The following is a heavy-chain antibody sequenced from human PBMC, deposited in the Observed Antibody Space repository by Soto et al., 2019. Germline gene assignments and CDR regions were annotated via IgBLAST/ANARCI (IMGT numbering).Heavy chain of an antibody. J-gene: IGHJ6*02. CDR2: ISYDGSNK. Sequence: PGGSLRLSCAASGFTFSSYGMHWVRQAPGKGLEWVAVISYDGSNKYYADSVKGRFTISRDNSKNTLYLQMNSLRAEDTAVYYCAKDHRRHTAHYYYGMDVWGQGTTVTVS. V-gene: IGHV3-30*18. CDR3: AKDHRRHTAHYYYGMDV. CDR1: GFTFSSYG. D-gene: IGHD5-18*01.